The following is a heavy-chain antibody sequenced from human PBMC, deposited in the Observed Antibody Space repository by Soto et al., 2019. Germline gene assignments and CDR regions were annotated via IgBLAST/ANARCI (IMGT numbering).Heavy chain of an antibody. D-gene: IGHD3-22*01. CDR2: IYYSGST. J-gene: IGHJ3*02. CDR1: GGSISSSSYY. V-gene: IGHV4-39*07. CDR3: ARALGESGYYDSSGYYGDAFDI. Sequence: SETLSLTCTVSGGSISSSSYYWGWIRQPPGKGLEWIGSIYYSGSTYYNPSLKSRVTISVDTSKNQFSQKLSSVTAADTAVYYCARALGESGYYDSSGYYGDAFDIWGQGTMVTVSS.